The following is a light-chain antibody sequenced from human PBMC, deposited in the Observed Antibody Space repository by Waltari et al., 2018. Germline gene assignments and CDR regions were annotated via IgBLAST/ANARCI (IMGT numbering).Light chain of an antibody. V-gene: IGKV3-20*01. J-gene: IGKJ5*01. Sequence: EIVLTQSPGTLSLSPGERATLSCRASQSVGGSYLAWYPQKPGQAPSLLIYGTFSRATGIPDRFSGSGSGTDFILTISRLEPEDFAVYYGQQYGSSPGITFGQGTRVEIK. CDR3: QQYGSSPGIT. CDR1: QSVGGSY. CDR2: GTF.